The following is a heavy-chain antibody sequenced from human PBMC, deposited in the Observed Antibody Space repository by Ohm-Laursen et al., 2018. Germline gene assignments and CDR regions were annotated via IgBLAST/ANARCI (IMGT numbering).Heavy chain of an antibody. CDR2: SRNKPNSYTT. V-gene: IGHV3-72*01. J-gene: IGHJ4*02. CDR3: ARGYLGRYYDY. D-gene: IGHD1-26*01. CDR1: GFTFTDHY. Sequence: SLRLSCSASGFTFTDHYMEWVRQAPGKGLEWVAHSRNKPNSYTTKYAASVKGRFTISRDDSRNSLYPQMNSLKTEDTAVYYCARGYLGRYYDYWGQGTLVTVSS.